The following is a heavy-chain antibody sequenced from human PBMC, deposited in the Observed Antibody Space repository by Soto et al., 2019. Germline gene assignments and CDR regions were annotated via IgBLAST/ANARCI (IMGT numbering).Heavy chain of an antibody. CDR1: GGSIHKNYFY. V-gene: IGHV4-39*01. CDR3: ASQKVDVPAFFDD. J-gene: IGHJ4*02. Sequence: PSETLSRTCTVSGGSIHKNYFYGGWGREPPGKGLGWMARISYSGTTYYIPALRSRVSKPMDTSTNQFSLNLTSVTAEDTAVYYCASQKVDVPAFFDDWGEGTLVTVSS. D-gene: IGHD2-2*01. CDR2: ISYSGTT.